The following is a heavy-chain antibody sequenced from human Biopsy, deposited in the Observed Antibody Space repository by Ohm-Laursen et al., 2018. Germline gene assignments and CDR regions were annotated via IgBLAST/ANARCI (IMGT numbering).Heavy chain of an antibody. V-gene: IGHV3-11*01. Sequence: GSLRLSCTASGFPFSDYHMRWIRQAPGRGLEWVSYISGGGTIYYGDSMKGRVTISRDNAKNSLYLQMHSLRAEDTAVYYCARDTRWSPYSMDVWGQGTTVTVSS. J-gene: IGHJ6*02. CDR2: ISGGGTI. CDR3: ARDTRWSPYSMDV. D-gene: IGHD4-23*01. CDR1: GFPFSDYH.